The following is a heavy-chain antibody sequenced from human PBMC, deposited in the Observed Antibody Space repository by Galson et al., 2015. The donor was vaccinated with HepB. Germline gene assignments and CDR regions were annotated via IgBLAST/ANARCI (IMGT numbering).Heavy chain of an antibody. Sequence: SLRLSCAASGFTFSSYWMSWVRQAPGKGLEWVANIKQDGSEKYYVDSVKGRFTISRDNAKNSLYLQMNSLRAEDTAVYYCARDGAVVVVAATPLYYYYYGMDVWGQGTTVTVSS. CDR3: ARDGAVVVVAATPLYYYYYGMDV. CDR2: IKQDGSEK. CDR1: GFTFSSYW. D-gene: IGHD2-15*01. V-gene: IGHV3-7*03. J-gene: IGHJ6*02.